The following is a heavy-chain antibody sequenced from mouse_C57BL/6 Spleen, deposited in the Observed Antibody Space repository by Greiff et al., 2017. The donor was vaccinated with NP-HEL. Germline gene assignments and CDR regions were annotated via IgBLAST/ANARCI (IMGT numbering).Heavy chain of an antibody. Sequence: VQLQQSGPELVKPGASVKIPCKASGYTFTDYNMDWVKQSHGKSLEWIGDINPNNGGTIYNQKFKGKATLTVDKSSSTAYMELRSLTSEDTAVYYCARRDSSGYYAMDYWGQGTSVTVSS. CDR2: INPNNGGT. V-gene: IGHV1-18*01. CDR3: ARRDSSGYYAMDY. D-gene: IGHD3-2*02. CDR1: GYTFTDYN. J-gene: IGHJ4*01.